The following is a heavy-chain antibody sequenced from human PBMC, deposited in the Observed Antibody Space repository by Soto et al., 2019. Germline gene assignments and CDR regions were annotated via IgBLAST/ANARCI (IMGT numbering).Heavy chain of an antibody. CDR2: IVHLYGTT. V-gene: IGHV1-69*01. CDR1: GLTFSNYA. CDR3: ASRIVVMRDGMDV. J-gene: IGHJ6*02. D-gene: IGHD2-21*01. Sequence: QGQLVQSGAEVKKPGSSVKVSCKASGLTFSNYAVSWVRQAPGQGPEWMGGIVHLYGTTNYAQRFQGRLTITAGESTSTAYMELSSLTFDDTAVYYCASRIVVMRDGMDVWGRGTTVTVSS.